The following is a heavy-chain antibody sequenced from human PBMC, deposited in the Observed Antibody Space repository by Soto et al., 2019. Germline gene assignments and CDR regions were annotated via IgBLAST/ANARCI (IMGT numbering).Heavy chain of an antibody. Sequence: GGSLRLSCAASGFTFSSYSMNWVRQAPGKGLEWVANIKQDGSEKYYVDSVKGRFTISRDNAKNSLYLQMNSLRAEDTAVYYCARDRRIAAAGTMGYYYGMDVWGQGTTVTVSS. D-gene: IGHD6-13*01. CDR2: IKQDGSEK. CDR3: ARDRRIAAAGTMGYYYGMDV. V-gene: IGHV3-7*01. CDR1: GFTFSSYS. J-gene: IGHJ6*02.